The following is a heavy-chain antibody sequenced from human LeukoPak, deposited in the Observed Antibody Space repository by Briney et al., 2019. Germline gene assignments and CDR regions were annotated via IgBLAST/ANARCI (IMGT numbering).Heavy chain of an antibody. CDR2: IYTSGST. Sequence: SETLSLTCTVSGASISAYYWNWIRQPPGKGLEWVGCIYTSGSTYYNSSLKSRVTISVDTSKNHFSLKLTSVTAADTAVYYCARLVSSSWADYWGQGTLVTVSS. CDR3: ARLVSSSWADY. J-gene: IGHJ4*02. D-gene: IGHD6-13*01. V-gene: IGHV4-4*08. CDR1: GASISAYY.